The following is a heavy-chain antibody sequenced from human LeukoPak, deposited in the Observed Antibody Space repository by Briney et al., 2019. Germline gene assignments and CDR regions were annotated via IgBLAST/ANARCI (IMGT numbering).Heavy chain of an antibody. J-gene: IGHJ4*02. CDR2: LSYDGSNK. V-gene: IGHV3-30-3*01. D-gene: IGHD6-19*01. CDR1: GFTFSSYA. Sequence: GGSLRLSCAASGFTFSSYAMHWVRQAPGKGLEWVAVLSYDGSNKYYADSVKGRFTISRDNSKNTLYLQMNSLRAGDTAVYYCARAETGYVDGMGCYWGQGTLVTVSS. CDR3: ARAETGYVDGMGCY.